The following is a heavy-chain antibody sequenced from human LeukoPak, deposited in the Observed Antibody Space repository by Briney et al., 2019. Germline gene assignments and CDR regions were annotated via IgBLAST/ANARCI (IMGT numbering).Heavy chain of an antibody. Sequence: GGSLRLSCAASGFTFSSYAMSWVRQAPGKGLEWVSAFSGSGGSTYYADSVKGRFTISRDNSKNTLYLQMNSLRAEDTAVYYCAKAPTVVVPAAPFDYWGQGTLVTVSS. CDR2: FSGSGGST. D-gene: IGHD2-2*01. J-gene: IGHJ4*02. V-gene: IGHV3-23*01. CDR1: GFTFSSYA. CDR3: AKAPTVVVPAAPFDY.